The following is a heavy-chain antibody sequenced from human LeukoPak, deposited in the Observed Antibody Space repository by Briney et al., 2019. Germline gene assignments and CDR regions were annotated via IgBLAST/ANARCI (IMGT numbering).Heavy chain of an antibody. J-gene: IGHJ6*03. Sequence: RASVKVSCKASGYTFTGYYMHWVRQAPGQGLEWMGIINPSGGSTSYAQKFQGRLTMTRDMSTSTVYMELSSLRSEDTAVYYCARGGHSSSSYYYYYYMDVWGKGTTVTVSS. D-gene: IGHD6-6*01. CDR2: INPSGGST. V-gene: IGHV1-46*01. CDR1: GYTFTGYY. CDR3: ARGGHSSSSYYYYYYMDV.